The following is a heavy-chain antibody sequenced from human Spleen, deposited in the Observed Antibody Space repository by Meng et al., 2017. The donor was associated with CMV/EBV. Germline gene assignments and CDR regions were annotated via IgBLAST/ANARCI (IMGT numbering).Heavy chain of an antibody. CDR1: GFTFSSYA. J-gene: IGHJ5*02. CDR2: ISGSGGST. D-gene: IGHD6-19*01. V-gene: IGHV3-23*01. Sequence: GESLKISCAASGFTFSSYAMSWVRQAPGKGLEWVSAISGSGGSTYYADSVKGRFTISRDNSKNTLYLQMNSLRAEDTAVYYCAKGRYSSGWAPTDPWGQGTLVTVSS. CDR3: AKGRYSSGWAPTDP.